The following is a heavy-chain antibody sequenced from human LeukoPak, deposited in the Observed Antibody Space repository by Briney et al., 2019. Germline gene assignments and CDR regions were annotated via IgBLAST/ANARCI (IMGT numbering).Heavy chain of an antibody. V-gene: IGHV4-39*01. CDR2: IYYSGST. CDR1: GGSISSSSYY. Sequence: SETLSLTCTVSGGSISSSSYYWGWIRQPPGKGLEWIGSIYYSGSTYYNPSLKSRVTISVDTSKNQFSLKLSSVTAADTAVYYCARQGNDFWSGYVFDYWGQGTLVTVSS. D-gene: IGHD3-3*01. J-gene: IGHJ4*02. CDR3: ARQGNDFWSGYVFDY.